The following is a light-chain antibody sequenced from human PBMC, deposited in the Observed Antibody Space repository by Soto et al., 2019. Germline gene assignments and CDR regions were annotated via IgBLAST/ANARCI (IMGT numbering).Light chain of an antibody. Sequence: ALTQPPSASGSPGQSVTISCTGTSSDVGGHNCVSWYQQHPGKAPKLMIYEVSKRPSGVPDRFSGSKSGNTASLTVSGLQAEDEADYYCSSYAGSNTVVFGGGTKLTVL. J-gene: IGLJ3*02. V-gene: IGLV2-8*01. CDR1: SSDVGGHNC. CDR2: EVS. CDR3: SSYAGSNTVV.